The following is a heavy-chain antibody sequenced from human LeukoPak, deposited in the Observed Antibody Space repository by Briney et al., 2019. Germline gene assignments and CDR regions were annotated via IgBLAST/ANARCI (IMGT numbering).Heavy chain of an antibody. CDR3: ARRIPGIVMGVDWFDP. J-gene: IGHJ5*02. CDR2: IYYSGST. D-gene: IGHD1-26*01. Sequence: TSETLSLTCTVSGGSISSSSYYCGWIRQPPGKGLGWIGSIYYSGSTYYNPSLKSRVTISVDTSKNQFSLKLSSVTAADTAVYYCARRIPGIVMGVDWFDPWGQGTLVTVSS. V-gene: IGHV4-39*01. CDR1: GGSISSSSYY.